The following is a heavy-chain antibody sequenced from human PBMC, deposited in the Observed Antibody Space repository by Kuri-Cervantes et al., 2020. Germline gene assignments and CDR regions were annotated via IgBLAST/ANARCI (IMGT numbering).Heavy chain of an antibody. CDR1: GITFTDYW. V-gene: IGHV3-74*01. CDR2: INSDGSTT. Sequence: ETLSLTCAASGITFTDYWMHWVRQAPGKGLVWVSRINSDGSTTSYADSVKGRFTISRDHAKNTLYLQMNSLRAEDTAVYYCARAVVVPAAPKHGAFDIWGQGTMVTVSS. J-gene: IGHJ3*02. D-gene: IGHD2-2*01. CDR3: ARAVVVPAAPKHGAFDI.